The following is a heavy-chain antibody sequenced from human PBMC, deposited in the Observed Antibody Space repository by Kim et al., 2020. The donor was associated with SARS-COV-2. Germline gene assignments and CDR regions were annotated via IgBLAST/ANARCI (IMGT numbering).Heavy chain of an antibody. J-gene: IGHJ4*01. CDR2: ISSTGST. CDR1: GASMISSIHY. CDR3: ARDGADYGDANEGFDY. Sequence: SETLSLTCTVSGASMISSIHYWGWIRQPPGKGLEWIGSISSTGSTSYNPSLKSRVTISVDTSKKQFSLKLTPVTAADTAVYYCARDGADYGDANEGFDY. D-gene: IGHD4-17*01. V-gene: IGHV4-39*07.